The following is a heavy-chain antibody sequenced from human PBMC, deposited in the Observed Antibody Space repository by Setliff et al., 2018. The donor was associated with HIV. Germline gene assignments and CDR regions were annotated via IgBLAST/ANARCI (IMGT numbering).Heavy chain of an antibody. CDR2: FDPEDGNT. CDR1: GYTLTELS. V-gene: IGHV1-24*01. CDR3: ATVSHTNVAAHDAFDI. D-gene: IGHD6-19*01. Sequence: ASVKVSCKVSGYTLTELSRHWVRQAPGKGLEWMGGFDPEDGNTIYAQKFQGRVTMTADTSTDTAYMELSSLRSEDTAVYYCATVSHTNVAAHDAFDIWGQGTMVTVSS. J-gene: IGHJ3*02.